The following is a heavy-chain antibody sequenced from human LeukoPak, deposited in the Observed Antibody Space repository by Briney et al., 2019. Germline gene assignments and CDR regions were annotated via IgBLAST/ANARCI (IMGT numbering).Heavy chain of an antibody. CDR2: INSDGSSA. V-gene: IGHV3-74*01. Sequence: GGSLRLSCAASGFTFSSYWMHWVRQAPGKGLVWVSRINSDGSSASYADSVKGRFTISRDNAKNTLYLQMNSLRAEDTAVYYCARDGMVWFGEFRFDYWGQGTLVTVSS. D-gene: IGHD3-10*01. CDR1: GFTFSSYW. J-gene: IGHJ4*02. CDR3: ARDGMVWFGEFRFDY.